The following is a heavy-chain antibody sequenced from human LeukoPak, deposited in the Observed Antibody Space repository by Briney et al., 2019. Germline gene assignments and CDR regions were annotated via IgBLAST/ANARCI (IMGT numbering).Heavy chain of an antibody. D-gene: IGHD2-15*01. J-gene: IGHJ6*02. Sequence: PGGSLRLSCAASGFTFSTFWMSWVRQPPGKGLEWVANIKEHGGETYYLDSVRGRFTISRDNVKNSAYLQMNSLRAEDTAVYYCARDGGSGMDVWGQGTTVTVSS. CDR2: IKEHGGET. CDR1: GFTFSTFW. V-gene: IGHV3-7*01. CDR3: ARDGGSGMDV.